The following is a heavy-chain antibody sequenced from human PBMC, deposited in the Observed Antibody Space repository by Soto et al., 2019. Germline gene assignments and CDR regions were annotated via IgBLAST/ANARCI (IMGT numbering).Heavy chain of an antibody. CDR3: TKFGFCSSTSCYETYNWFDP. Sequence: GGSLRLSCAASGFTFSSYAMSWVRQAPGKGMEWVSAISGSGGSTYYADSVKGRFTISRDNSKNTLYLQMNSLRAEDTPVYYFTKFGFCSSTSCYETYNWFDPWGQGTLVTVSS. CDR2: ISGSGGST. D-gene: IGHD2-2*03. V-gene: IGHV3-23*01. J-gene: IGHJ5*02. CDR1: GFTFSSYA.